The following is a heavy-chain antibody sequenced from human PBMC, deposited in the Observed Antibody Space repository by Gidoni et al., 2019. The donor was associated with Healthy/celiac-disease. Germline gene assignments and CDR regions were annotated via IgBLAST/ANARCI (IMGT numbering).Heavy chain of an antibody. D-gene: IGHD6-13*01. CDR3: AKPSSSWDLDY. J-gene: IGHJ4*02. V-gene: IGHV3-30*18. CDR2: ISYDGSNK. Sequence: GKGLEWVAVISYDGSNKYYADSVKGRFTISRDNSKNTLYLQMNSLRAEDTAVYYCAKPSSSWDLDYWGQGTLVTVSS.